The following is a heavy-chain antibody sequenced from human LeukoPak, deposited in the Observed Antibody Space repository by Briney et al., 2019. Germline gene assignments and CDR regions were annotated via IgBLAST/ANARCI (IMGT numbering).Heavy chain of an antibody. CDR1: GGSISSYY. CDR2: IYYSGST. J-gene: IGHJ6*02. D-gene: IGHD3-9*01. Sequence: SETLSLTCTVSGGSISSYYWSWIRQPPGKGLEWIGYIYYSGSTNYNPSLKSRVTISVDTSKNQFSLKLSSVTAADTAVYYCARDSGYFDWLLQTPSLNGMDVWGQGTTVTVSS. CDR3: ARDSGYFDWLLQTPSLNGMDV. V-gene: IGHV4-59*01.